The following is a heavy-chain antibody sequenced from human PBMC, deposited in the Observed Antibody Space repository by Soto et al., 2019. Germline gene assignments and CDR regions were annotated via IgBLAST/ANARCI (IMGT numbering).Heavy chain of an antibody. CDR3: SRSPGAVTVDAFDI. Sequence: QPGGSLRLSCAASGFTFSSYDMHWVRQATGKGLEWVSAIGTAGDTYYPGSVKGRFTISRENAKNSLYLQMNSLRAGDTAVYYCSRSPGAVTVDAFDIWGQGTMVTVSS. J-gene: IGHJ3*02. D-gene: IGHD2-21*02. CDR2: IGTAGDT. V-gene: IGHV3-13*01. CDR1: GFTFSSYD.